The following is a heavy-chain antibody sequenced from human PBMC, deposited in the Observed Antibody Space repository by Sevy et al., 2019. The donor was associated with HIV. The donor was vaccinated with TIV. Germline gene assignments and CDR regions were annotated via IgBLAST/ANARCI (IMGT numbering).Heavy chain of an antibody. CDR2: INEDGTEK. V-gene: IGHV3-7*01. Sequence: GGSLRLSCAASGFTFSTYWMSWFRQAPGKGLEWVANINEDGTEKFYVDSVKGRFTMSREKARISLYLQMNSLRAEEAAVYYCARDNATVSRRGLRYYYYGTDVWGQGTTVTVSS. J-gene: IGHJ6*02. CDR1: GFTFSTYW. D-gene: IGHD2-2*01. CDR3: ARDNATVSRRGLRYYYYGTDV.